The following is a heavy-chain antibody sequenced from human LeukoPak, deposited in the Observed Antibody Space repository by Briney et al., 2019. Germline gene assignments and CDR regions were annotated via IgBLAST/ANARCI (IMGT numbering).Heavy chain of an antibody. CDR2: IYPGDSDT. CDR1: GYSFTSYW. V-gene: IGHV5-51*01. Sequence: PGASLKISCKGSGYSFTSYWIGWVRQLPGKGLEWMGIIYPGDSDTRYSPSFQGQVTISADKSISTAYLQWSSLKASDTAMYYCARGGARYYYGSGSTSPFDYWGQGTLVTVSS. D-gene: IGHD3-10*01. CDR3: ARGGARYYYGSGSTSPFDY. J-gene: IGHJ4*02.